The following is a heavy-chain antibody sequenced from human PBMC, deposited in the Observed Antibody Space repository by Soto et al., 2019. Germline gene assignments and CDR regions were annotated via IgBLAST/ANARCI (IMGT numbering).Heavy chain of an antibody. V-gene: IGHV1-46*01. CDR2: INPSVGST. CDR1: GYTFTSHF. J-gene: IGHJ4*02. CDR3: ARDRDCSGVTCYSFYFHT. Sequence: AAVKVSCKASGYTFTSHFMQWVRQAPGQGLEWIGIINPSVGSTSYTHKFQGRVTMTRDTSTTTVYMELSSLRSEDTAVYYCARDRDCSGVTCYSFYFHTWGQGTLVTVSS. D-gene: IGHD2-15*01.